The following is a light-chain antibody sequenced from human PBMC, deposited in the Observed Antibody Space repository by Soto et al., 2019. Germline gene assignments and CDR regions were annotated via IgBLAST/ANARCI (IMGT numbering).Light chain of an antibody. CDR3: QQYHNWPLIT. V-gene: IGKV3-15*01. CDR1: QSVNSN. J-gene: IGKJ5*01. Sequence: PGARVILSCRASQSVNSNLAWYQQKPGQTPRLLISGASTRATGIPVRFSGSGSGTEFTLTISSLQSEDFAVYYCQQYHNWPLITFGQGTRLEIK. CDR2: GAS.